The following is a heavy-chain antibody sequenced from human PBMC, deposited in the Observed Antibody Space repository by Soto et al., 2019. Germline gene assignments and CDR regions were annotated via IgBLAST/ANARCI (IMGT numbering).Heavy chain of an antibody. CDR2: ISTYNGDT. D-gene: IGHD2-8*01. CDR3: ARDPYNVLMVNAPNLYGMDV. CDR1: GYTFTTYD. V-gene: IGHV1-18*01. J-gene: IGHJ6*02. Sequence: GASVKVSCTASGYTFTTYDISWVRQAPGQGLEWMGRISTYNGDTNYPQSLQGRLTMTTDTSTNTAYMELRSLRSDDTAVYYCARDPYNVLMVNAPNLYGMDVWGQGTTVTVSS.